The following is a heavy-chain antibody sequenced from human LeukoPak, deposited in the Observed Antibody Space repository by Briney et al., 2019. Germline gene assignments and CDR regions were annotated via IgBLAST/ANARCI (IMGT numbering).Heavy chain of an antibody. CDR2: IYTSGST. D-gene: IGHD3-3*01. V-gene: IGHV4-61*02. Sequence: SQTLSLTCTVSGGSISSGDYYWSWIRQPPGKGLEWIGRIYTSGSTNYNPSLKSRVTISVDTSKNQFSLKLSSVTAADTAVYYCAREGVAHDYWGQGTLVTVSS. CDR3: AREGVAHDY. J-gene: IGHJ4*02. CDR1: GGSISSGDYY.